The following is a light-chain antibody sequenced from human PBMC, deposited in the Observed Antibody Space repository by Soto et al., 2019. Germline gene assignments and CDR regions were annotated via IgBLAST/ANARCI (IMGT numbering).Light chain of an antibody. V-gene: IGKV3-20*01. J-gene: IGKJ4*01. Sequence: EIVVTQSPGTLSFSPGETASLSGRASQSVSSEKLAWYHQKPGQAPRLLIFGTSGRATGLPERFSGSGSGTDFSLTIRRLEHEDSAVYYCQQYGSALLTFGGGNTVEIK. CDR2: GTS. CDR3: QQYGSALLT. CDR1: QSVSSEK.